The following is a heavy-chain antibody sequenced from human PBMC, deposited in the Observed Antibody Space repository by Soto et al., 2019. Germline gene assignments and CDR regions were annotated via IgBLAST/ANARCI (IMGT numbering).Heavy chain of an antibody. CDR2: IKNKIDGWTT. J-gene: IGHJ3*02. V-gene: IGHV3-15*01. CDR3: TTNDAFAI. Sequence: VQLVESGGGLVKPGGSLRLSCAASGFTFSNVWMSWVRQAPGKGLEWVGRIKNKIDGWTTDYAAPVKGRFTISRDDSKNTVYLQMSSLKTEDTGVYYCTTNDAFAIWGQGTRVTVSS. CDR1: GFTFSNVW.